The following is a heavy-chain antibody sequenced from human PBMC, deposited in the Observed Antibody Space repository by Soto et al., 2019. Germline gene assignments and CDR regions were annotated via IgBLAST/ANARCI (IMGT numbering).Heavy chain of an antibody. CDR2: IHYSGST. J-gene: IGHJ6*02. D-gene: IGHD3-3*01. CDR3: ARDRRITIFGVDPYYGMDV. CDR1: GGSISSGDYY. Sequence: PSETLSLTCTVSGGSISSGDYYWSWIRQPPGKGLEWIGYIHYSGSTYYNPSLKSRVTISVDTSKNQFSLKLSTVTAADTAVYYCARDRRITIFGVDPYYGMDVWGQGTTVTVSS. V-gene: IGHV4-30-4*01.